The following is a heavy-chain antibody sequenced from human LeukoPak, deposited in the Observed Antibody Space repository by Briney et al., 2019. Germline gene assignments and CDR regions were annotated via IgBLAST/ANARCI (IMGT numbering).Heavy chain of an antibody. CDR3: ARGVVPAAMASTGDWFDP. CDR2: IYSSEST. CDR1: GGSINSYY. Sequence: PSETLSLTCTVSGGSINSYYWSWIRQPAGKGLEWIGRIYSSESTNYNPSLKSRVTISVDKSKNQFSLKLSSVTAADTAVYFCARGVVPAAMASTGDWFDPWGRGTLVTVSS. J-gene: IGHJ5*02. V-gene: IGHV4-4*07. D-gene: IGHD2-2*01.